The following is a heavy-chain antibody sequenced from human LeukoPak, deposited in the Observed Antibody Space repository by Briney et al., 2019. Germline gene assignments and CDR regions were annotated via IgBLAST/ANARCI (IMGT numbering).Heavy chain of an antibody. Sequence: ASVTVSCKASGYTFTSYAIHWVRQAPGQRLEWMGWISAGNGNTKYSQNFQGRVTFISNTSVTTAFMELSSLRSEDAAVYYCARDSGSGSNDYWGQGTLVTVSS. CDR1: GYTFTSYA. V-gene: IGHV1-3*01. J-gene: IGHJ4*02. CDR3: ARDSGSGSNDY. CDR2: ISAGNGNT. D-gene: IGHD1-26*01.